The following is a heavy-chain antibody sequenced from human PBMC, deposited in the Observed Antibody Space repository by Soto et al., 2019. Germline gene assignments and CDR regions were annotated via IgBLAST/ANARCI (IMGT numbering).Heavy chain of an antibody. CDR3: AIDGYCSGGSCYSRFPFGDDY. J-gene: IGHJ4*02. D-gene: IGHD2-15*01. CDR1: GYTFTSYG. Sequence: GASVKVSCKASGYTFTSYGISWVRQAPGQGLEWMGWISAYNGNTNYAQKLQGRVTRTTDTSTSTAYMELRSLRSDDTAVYYFAIDGYCSGGSCYSRFPFGDDYWGQGTLVTVSS. V-gene: IGHV1-18*01. CDR2: ISAYNGNT.